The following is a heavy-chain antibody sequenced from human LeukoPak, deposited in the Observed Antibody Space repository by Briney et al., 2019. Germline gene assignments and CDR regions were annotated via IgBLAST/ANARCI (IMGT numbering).Heavy chain of an antibody. D-gene: IGHD1-7*01. CDR2: INAGNGNT. Sequence: ASVKVSCKASGYTFTSYAMHWVRQAPGQRLEWMGWINAGNGNTKYSQKFQGRVTITRDTSASTAYMELSSLRSEDTAVYYCARGQSHWNYRYFDYWGQGTLVTVSS. CDR3: ARGQSHWNYRYFDY. J-gene: IGHJ4*02. CDR1: GYTFTSYA. V-gene: IGHV1-3*01.